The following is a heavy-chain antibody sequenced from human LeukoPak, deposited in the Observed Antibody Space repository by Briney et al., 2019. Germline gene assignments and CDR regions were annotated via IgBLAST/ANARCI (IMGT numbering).Heavy chain of an antibody. V-gene: IGHV4-59*08. Sequence: SETLSLTCTVSGGSISSYYWSWIRQPPGKGLEWIGNIYYSGSTNYNPSLKSRVTISIDTSKNQFSLRLSSVTAADTAVYYCASNKGQWLFSDWGQGTLVTVSS. CDR2: IYYSGST. D-gene: IGHD6-19*01. CDR1: GGSISSYY. CDR3: ASNKGQWLFSD. J-gene: IGHJ4*02.